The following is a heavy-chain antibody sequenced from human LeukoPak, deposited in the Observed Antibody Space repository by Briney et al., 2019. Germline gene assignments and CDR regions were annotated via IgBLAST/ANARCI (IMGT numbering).Heavy chain of an antibody. CDR1: GFTFSSYS. Sequence: HPGGSLRLSCAASGFTFSSYSMNWVRQAPGKGLEWVSSISSTGYTIYYADSVKGRFTISRDNAKNSLYLQMKSLRAEDTAVYYCARREGSYGHFDYWGQGTLVTVSS. J-gene: IGHJ4*02. D-gene: IGHD4-17*01. CDR2: ISSTGYTI. CDR3: ARREGSYGHFDY. V-gene: IGHV3-48*04.